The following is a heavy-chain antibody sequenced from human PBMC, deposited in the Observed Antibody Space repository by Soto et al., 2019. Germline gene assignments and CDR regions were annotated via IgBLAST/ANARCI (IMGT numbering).Heavy chain of an antibody. J-gene: IGHJ4*02. V-gene: IGHV4-31*03. D-gene: IGHD6-19*01. CDR1: GGSITSGGFY. CDR3: ARGRGTGWFFDF. CDR2: IFYTGST. Sequence: PSETLSLTCTVSGGSITSGGFYWSWVRQHPVKGLGWIGYIFYTGSTSYNPSLKSRLTISQDPSKNHFSLNLRSVTAADTAVYYCARGRGTGWFFDFWGQGALVTVSS.